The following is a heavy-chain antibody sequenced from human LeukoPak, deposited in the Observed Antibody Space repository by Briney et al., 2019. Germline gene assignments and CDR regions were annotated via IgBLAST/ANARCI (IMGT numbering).Heavy chain of an antibody. CDR1: GFTVDRKH. CDR2: IYTGGNT. Sequence: GGSLRLSCAASGFTVDRKHMTWVRQAPGKGLQWISFIYTGGNTYYSDSVKGRFTVSRDTSKNTLYLQMDSLRDEDTGVYRCAARDGGDYPHFDYWGPGTLVTVSS. D-gene: IGHD4-17*01. J-gene: IGHJ4*02. CDR3: AARDGGDYPHFDY. V-gene: IGHV3-66*01.